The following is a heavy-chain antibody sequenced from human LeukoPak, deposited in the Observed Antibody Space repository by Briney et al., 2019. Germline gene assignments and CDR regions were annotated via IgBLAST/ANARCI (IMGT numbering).Heavy chain of an antibody. Sequence: VASVKVSCKASGYTFTGYYMHWVRQAPGQGLEWMGWINPNSGGTNYAQKFQGRVTITRNTSISTAYMELSSLRSEDTAVYYCARGSISGWLEFIDYFDYWGQGTLVTVSS. CDR1: GYTFTGYY. D-gene: IGHD6-19*01. CDR2: INPNSGGT. V-gene: IGHV1-2*02. J-gene: IGHJ4*02. CDR3: ARGSISGWLEFIDYFDY.